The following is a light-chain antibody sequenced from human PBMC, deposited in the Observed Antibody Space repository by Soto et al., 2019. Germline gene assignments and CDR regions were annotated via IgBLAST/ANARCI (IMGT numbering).Light chain of an antibody. V-gene: IGLV2-14*01. J-gene: IGLJ2*01. CDR1: NSDVGGYKY. CDR2: EVS. CDR3: SSYTSSSSLYVI. Sequence: QSALTRPASVSGSPGQSITISCTGTNSDVGGYKYVSWYQNHPGKAPKLIIYEVSNRTSGVSGLFTGSKSGDTTYLIISGLQSEDESDYYCSSYTSSSSLYVIFGGGSKLTVL.